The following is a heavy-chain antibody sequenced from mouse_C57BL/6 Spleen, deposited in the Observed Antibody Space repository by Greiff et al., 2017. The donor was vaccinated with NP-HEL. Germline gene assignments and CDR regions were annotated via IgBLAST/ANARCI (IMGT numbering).Heavy chain of an antibody. CDR3: ATYYSNYGLAY. CDR2: IWGVGST. CDR1: GFSLTSYG. D-gene: IGHD2-5*01. Sequence: QVQLQQSGPGLVAPSPSLSITCTVSGFSLTSYGVDWVRQSPGKGLEWLGVIWGVGSTNYNSALKSRLSISKDNSKSQVFLKMNSLQTDDTAMYYCATYYSNYGLAYWGQGTLVTVSA. V-gene: IGHV2-6*01. J-gene: IGHJ3*01.